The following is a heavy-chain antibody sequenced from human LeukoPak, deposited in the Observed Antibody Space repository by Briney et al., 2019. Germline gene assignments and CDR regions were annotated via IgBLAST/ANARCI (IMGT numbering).Heavy chain of an antibody. J-gene: IGHJ4*02. CDR1: GGSISSSSYY. CDR3: ARGYSSVFDY. Sequence: PSETLSLTCTVSGGSISSSSYYWSWIRQPPGKGLEWIGSFSYSGRTFYNPSLKSPVTISVDTSKNQFSLRLNSMTAADTAVYYCARGYSSVFDYWGQGTLVTVSS. V-gene: IGHV4-39*07. CDR2: FSYSGRT. D-gene: IGHD6-19*01.